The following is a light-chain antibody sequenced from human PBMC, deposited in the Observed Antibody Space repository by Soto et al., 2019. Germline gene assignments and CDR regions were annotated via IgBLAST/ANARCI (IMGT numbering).Light chain of an antibody. CDR1: SSNIGEGYD. CDR2: GNS. V-gene: IGLV1-40*01. J-gene: IGLJ2*01. Sequence: QSVLTQPPSVSASPGQRVTLTCTGSSSNIGEGYDGHRYQPLTGTAPKLLIYGNSNRPSGVPDRFSGSKSGTSASLAITRLQAEDEADYYCQTCGSSTVVFVGGTKVTVL. CDR3: QTCGSSTVV.